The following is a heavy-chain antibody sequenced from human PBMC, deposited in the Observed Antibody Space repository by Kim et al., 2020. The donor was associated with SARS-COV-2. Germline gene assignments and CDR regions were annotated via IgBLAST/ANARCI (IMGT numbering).Heavy chain of an antibody. CDR3: ARYMVRGNYYYGMDV. CDR2: INTNTGNP. V-gene: IGHV7-4-1*02. Sequence: ASVKVSCKASGYTFTSYAMNWVRQAPGQGLEWMGWINTNTGNPTYAQGFTGRFVFSLDTSVSTAYLQISSLKAEDTAVYYCARYMVRGNYYYGMDVWGQGTTVTVSS. CDR1: GYTFTSYA. J-gene: IGHJ6*02. D-gene: IGHD3-10*01.